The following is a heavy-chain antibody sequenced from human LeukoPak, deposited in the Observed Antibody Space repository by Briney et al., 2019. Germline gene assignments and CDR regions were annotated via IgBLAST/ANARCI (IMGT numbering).Heavy chain of an antibody. V-gene: IGHV1-2*02. Sequence: ASVKVSCKDSGHTFTGYYMQWVRQAPGQALEWMGWINPNSGGTNYAQKFQGRVTMTRDTSISTAYMELSRLRSDDTAVYYCASLSSVASDAFGIWGQCTMVTVSS. CDR3: ASLSSVASDAFGI. CDR1: GHTFTGYY. D-gene: IGHD2-21*01. CDR2: INPNSGGT. J-gene: IGHJ3*02.